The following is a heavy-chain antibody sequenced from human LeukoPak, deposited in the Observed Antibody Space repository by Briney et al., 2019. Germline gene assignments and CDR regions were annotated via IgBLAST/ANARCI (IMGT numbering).Heavy chain of an antibody. D-gene: IGHD1-14*01. V-gene: IGHV3-7*03. CDR3: AKVRTYFYHGLDV. CDR1: GFTFSSYA. Sequence: GGSLRLSCAASGFTFSSYAMHWVRQAPGKGLEWVANIKQDGSEKYYVDSVKGRFTISRDNSKNTPFLQVNSLRAEDTAVYYCAKVRTYFYHGLDVWGQGTTVTVSS. CDR2: IKQDGSEK. J-gene: IGHJ6*02.